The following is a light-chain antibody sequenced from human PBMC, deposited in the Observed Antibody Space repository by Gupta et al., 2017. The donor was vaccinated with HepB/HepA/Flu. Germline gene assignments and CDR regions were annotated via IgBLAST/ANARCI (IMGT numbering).Light chain of an antibody. Sequence: DIQMTQSPSSLSASVGDRVTITCQANQDISNYLNWYQQKPGKAPNLLIYDASNWETGVPSRFSGSGSGTYFTLTISSRQPEDIGTYYCQHYDNLPRYTFGQGTKLEIK. CDR2: DAS. CDR3: QHYDNLPRYT. J-gene: IGKJ2*01. CDR1: QDISNY. V-gene: IGKV1-33*01.